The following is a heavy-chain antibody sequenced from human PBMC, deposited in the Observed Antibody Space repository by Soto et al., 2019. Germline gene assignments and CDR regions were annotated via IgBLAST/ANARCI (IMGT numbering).Heavy chain of an antibody. CDR3: ARDRIVVVVAATDWYFDL. CDR2: IIPILGIA. Sequence: QVQLVQSGAEVKKPGSSVKVSCKASGGTFSSYTISWVRQAPGQGLEWMGRIIPILGIANYAQKFQGRVTITADKSTSTAYMELSSLTSEDTAVYYCARDRIVVVVAATDWYFDLWGRGTLVTVCS. D-gene: IGHD2-15*01. CDR1: GGTFSSYT. V-gene: IGHV1-69*08. J-gene: IGHJ2*01.